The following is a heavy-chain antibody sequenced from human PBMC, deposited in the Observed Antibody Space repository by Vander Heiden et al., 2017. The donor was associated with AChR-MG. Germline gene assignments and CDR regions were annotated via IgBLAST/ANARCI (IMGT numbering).Heavy chain of an antibody. Sequence: QVQLVQSGAEVKKPGSSVKVSCKASGGTFSSSAISWVRQAPGQGLEWMGGIIPIFGTANYAQKFQGRVTITADKSTSTAYMELSSLRSEDTAVYYCARVVATIGRVYYYYGMDVWGQGTTVTVSS. CDR3: ARVVATIGRVYYYYGMDV. CDR1: GGTFSSSA. CDR2: IIPIFGTA. D-gene: IGHD5-12*01. V-gene: IGHV1-69*06. J-gene: IGHJ6*02.